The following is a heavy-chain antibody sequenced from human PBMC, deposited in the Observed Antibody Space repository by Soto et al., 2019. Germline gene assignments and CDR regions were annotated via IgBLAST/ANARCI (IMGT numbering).Heavy chain of an antibody. CDR3: HATVTTPDAFDI. D-gene: IGHD4-17*01. CDR1: GFTVSSNY. Sequence: ESGGGLVQPGGSLRLSCAASGFTVSSNYMSWVRQAPGKGLEWVSVIYSGGSTYYADSVKGRFTISRDNSKNTLYLQMNSLRAEDTAVYYCHATVTTPDAFDIWGQGTMVTVSS. J-gene: IGHJ3*02. V-gene: IGHV3-66*01. CDR2: IYSGGST.